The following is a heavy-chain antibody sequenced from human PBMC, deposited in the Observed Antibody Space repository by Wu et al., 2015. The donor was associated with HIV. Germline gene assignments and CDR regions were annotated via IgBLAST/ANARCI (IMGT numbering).Heavy chain of an antibody. CDR3: ARNPIDTYDESSGYRPYYLD. D-gene: IGHD3-22*01. Sequence: QVQLVQSGAEVKKPRSSVKISCKASGGTFSNYAISWVRQAPGQGLEWMGGIIPIFGTPNYAQNFQGRVTITTDESMTTAYMELSSLRSEDTAVYYCARNPIDTYDESSGYRPYYLD. CDR1: GGTFSNYA. J-gene: IGHJ6*03. V-gene: IGHV1-69*05. CDR2: IIPIFGTP.